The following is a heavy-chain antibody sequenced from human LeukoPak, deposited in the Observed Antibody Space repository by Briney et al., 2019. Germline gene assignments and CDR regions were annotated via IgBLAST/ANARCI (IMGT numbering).Heavy chain of an antibody. D-gene: IGHD3-22*01. Sequence: ASVKVSCKASGGTFSSYAISWVRQAPGQGLEWMGWINPNSGGTNYAQKFQGRVTMTRDTSISTAYMELSRLRSDDTAVYYCARVDSSGTYYFDYWGQGTLVTVSS. CDR1: GGTFSSYA. V-gene: IGHV1-2*02. CDR2: INPNSGGT. J-gene: IGHJ4*02. CDR3: ARVDSSGTYYFDY.